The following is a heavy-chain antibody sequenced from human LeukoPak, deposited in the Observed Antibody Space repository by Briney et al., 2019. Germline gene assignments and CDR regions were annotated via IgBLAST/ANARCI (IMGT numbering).Heavy chain of an antibody. CDR1: GFTFSSYA. CDR3: VKDLRPGIAVAGVFDY. J-gene: IGHJ4*02. D-gene: IGHD6-19*01. Sequence: QPGGSLRLSCSASGFTFSSYAMHWVRQAPGKGLEYVSAISSNGGSTYYADSVKGRFTISRDNSKNTLYLQMSSLRAEDTAVYYCVKDLRPGIAVAGVFDYWGQGTLVTVSP. V-gene: IGHV3-64D*06. CDR2: ISSNGGST.